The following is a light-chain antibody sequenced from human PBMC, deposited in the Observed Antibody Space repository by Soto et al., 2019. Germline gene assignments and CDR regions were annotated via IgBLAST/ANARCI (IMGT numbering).Light chain of an antibody. CDR2: RAS. CDR3: RQYHNLWA. CDR1: QNIYYN. J-gene: IGKJ1*01. Sequence: ILMAQSPATVSVSPGESATLSCRASQNIYYNVAWYQQRPGQAPRLLIYRASTRAPGVPARFSGSGSGTEFTLTISSLQPEDFTVYSCRQYHNLWAFGQGTKVDIK. V-gene: IGKV3-15*01.